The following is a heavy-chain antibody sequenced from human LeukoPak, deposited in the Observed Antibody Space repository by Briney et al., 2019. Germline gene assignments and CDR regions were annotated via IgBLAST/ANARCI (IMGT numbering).Heavy chain of an antibody. V-gene: IGHV4-39*07. D-gene: IGHD2-15*01. CDR3: AREDSGISDNAFDI. J-gene: IGHJ3*02. CDR2: VYYTGST. Sequence: SETLSLTCTVSGSSISNYYWGWIRQAPGKGLEWVGSVYYTGSTYHNPSLKSRVTMSIDTSRNQFSLKLSSVTAADTAMYYCAREDSGISDNAFDIWGQGTMVTISS. CDR1: GSSISNYY.